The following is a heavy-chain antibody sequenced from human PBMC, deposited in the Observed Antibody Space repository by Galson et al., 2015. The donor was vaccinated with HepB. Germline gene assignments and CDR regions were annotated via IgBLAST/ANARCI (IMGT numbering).Heavy chain of an antibody. Sequence: SLRLSCAASGFTFSSYAMHWVRQAPGKGLEWVAVISYDGSNKYYADSVKGRFTISRDNSKNTLYLQMNSLRAEDTAVYYCARMSGLYSSSSGTDYWGQGTLVTVSS. V-gene: IGHV3-30*04. CDR3: ARMSGLYSSSSGTDY. CDR1: GFTFSSYA. CDR2: ISYDGSNK. D-gene: IGHD6-6*01. J-gene: IGHJ4*02.